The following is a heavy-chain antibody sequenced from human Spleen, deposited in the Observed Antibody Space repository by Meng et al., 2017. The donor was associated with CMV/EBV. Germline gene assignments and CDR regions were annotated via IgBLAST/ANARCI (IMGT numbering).Heavy chain of an antibody. Sequence: ASVKSCKTSGYIFTGYYMHWVRQAPGQGLEWMGWINPNGGGTVYAQNFQGRVTMTRDTSISTAYMELRGLTSDDTATYYCARQPISLDVWGQGTTVTVSS. CDR1: GYIFTGYY. J-gene: IGHJ6*02. V-gene: IGHV1-2*02. D-gene: IGHD2-21*01. CDR2: INPNGGGT. CDR3: ARQPISLDV.